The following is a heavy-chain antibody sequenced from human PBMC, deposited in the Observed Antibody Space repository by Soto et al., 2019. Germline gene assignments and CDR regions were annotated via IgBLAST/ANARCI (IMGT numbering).Heavy chain of an antibody. D-gene: IGHD3-10*01. V-gene: IGHV3-49*03. CDR2: IRSKAYGGTT. Sequence: PGGSLRLSCTASGFTFGDYAMSWFRQAPGKGLEWVGFIRSKAYGGTTEYAASVKGRFTISKDDSKSIAYLQMNSLKTEDTAVYYCTRDLKAARRRGFGELFQDAIVSWGQGTMVTVSS. CDR1: GFTFGDYA. CDR3: TRDLKAARRRGFGELFQDAIVS. J-gene: IGHJ3*02.